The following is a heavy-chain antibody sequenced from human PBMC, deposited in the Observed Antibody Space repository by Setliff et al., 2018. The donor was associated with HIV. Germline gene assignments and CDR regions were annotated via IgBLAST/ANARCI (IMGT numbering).Heavy chain of an antibody. D-gene: IGHD3-10*01. J-gene: IGHJ4*02. CDR2: MNPNSGNT. CDR3: ATVFYYDSESFSLDY. Sequence: ASVKVSCKASGYTFTSYDINWVRQATGQGLEWMGWMNPNSGNTGYAQKFQGRVTITRNTSISTAYMELSSLRSEDTAMYYCATVFYYDSESFSLDYWGQGMLVTVSS. CDR1: GYTFTSYD. V-gene: IGHV1-8*03.